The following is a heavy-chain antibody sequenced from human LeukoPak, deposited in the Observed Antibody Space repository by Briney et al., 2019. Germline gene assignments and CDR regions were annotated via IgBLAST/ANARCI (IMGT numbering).Heavy chain of an antibody. CDR3: AKRGVVIRVILVGFHKEAYYFDS. CDR2: ISDSGGRT. D-gene: IGHD3-22*01. V-gene: IGHV3-23*01. CDR1: GITLSNYG. Sequence: GGFLRLSCAVSGITLSNYGMSWVRQATGKGLEWVAGISDSGGRTNYADSVKGRFTISRDNPKNTLYLQMNSLRAEDTAVYFCAKRGVVIRVILVGFHKEAYYFDSWGQGALVTVSS. J-gene: IGHJ4*02.